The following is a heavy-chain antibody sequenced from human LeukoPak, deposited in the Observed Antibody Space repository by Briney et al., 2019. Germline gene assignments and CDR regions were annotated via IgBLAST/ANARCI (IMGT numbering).Heavy chain of an antibody. D-gene: IGHD3-10*01. V-gene: IGHV3-74*01. CDR2: INGDGSST. CDR3: AKTGGRGVPFDY. Sequence: GGSLRLSCVASGFTLSSYYMHCVSQVPGKGLVWVSCINGDGSSTKYADSVKGRFTISRDNAKNTLYLQVNSLRAEDTAVYYCAKTGGRGVPFDYWGQGTLVTVYS. CDR1: GFTLSSYY. J-gene: IGHJ4*02.